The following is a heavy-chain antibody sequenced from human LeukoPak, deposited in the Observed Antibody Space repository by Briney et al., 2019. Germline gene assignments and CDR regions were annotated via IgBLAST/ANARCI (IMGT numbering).Heavy chain of an antibody. CDR2: ISAYNGNT. J-gene: IGHJ5*02. D-gene: IGHD2-21*01. CDR1: GYTFTSYG. Sequence: ASVKVSCKASGYTFTSYGISWVRQAPGQGLEWTGWISAYNGNTNYAQKLQGRVTMTTDTSTSTAYMELRSLRSDDTAVYYCARGVIGPLSNWFDPWGQGTLVTVSS. V-gene: IGHV1-18*01. CDR3: ARGVIGPLSNWFDP.